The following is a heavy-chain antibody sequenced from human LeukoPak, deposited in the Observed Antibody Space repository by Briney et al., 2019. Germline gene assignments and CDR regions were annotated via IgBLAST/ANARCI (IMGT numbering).Heavy chain of an antibody. J-gene: IGHJ6*02. Sequence: ASVKVSCKASGGTLSSYAISWVRQATGQGLEWMGWMNPNSGNTGYAQKFQGRVTMTRNTSISTAYMELSSLRSEDTAVYYCARGGPSDFWSGYSTRYYYYYGMDVWGQGTTVTVSS. CDR3: ARGGPSDFWSGYSTRYYYYYGMDV. V-gene: IGHV1-8*02. CDR1: GGTLSSYA. D-gene: IGHD3-3*01. CDR2: MNPNSGNT.